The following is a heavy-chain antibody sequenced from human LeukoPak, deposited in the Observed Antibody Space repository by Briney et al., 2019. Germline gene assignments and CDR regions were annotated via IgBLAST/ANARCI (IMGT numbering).Heavy chain of an antibody. Sequence: GRSLRLSCAASGFTFSSYGMHWVRQAPGKGLEWVAVISYDGSNKYYADSVKGRLTISRDNSKNTLYLQMNSLRAEDTAVYYCAILLAVPIFDYWGQGTLVTVSS. D-gene: IGHD3-3*02. CDR1: GFTFSSYG. CDR3: AILLAVPIFDY. CDR2: ISYDGSNK. J-gene: IGHJ4*02. V-gene: IGHV3-30*03.